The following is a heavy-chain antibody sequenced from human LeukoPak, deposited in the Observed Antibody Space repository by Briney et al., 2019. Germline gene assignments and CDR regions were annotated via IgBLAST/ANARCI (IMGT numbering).Heavy chain of an antibody. CDR2: IYYRGSH. CDR1: GGSISSYY. J-gene: IGHJ6*04. CDR3: ARAGFTVRGVIGPGYYGMDV. D-gene: IGHD3-10*01. Sequence: SGTLSLTCTVSGGSISSYYWRWIRQPPGKGLEWFGYIYYRGSHNYHPSLKSRVTISVDTSKHQFSLKLSSVTAADTAVYYCARAGFTVRGVIGPGYYGMDVWGKGTTVTVSS. V-gene: IGHV4-59*01.